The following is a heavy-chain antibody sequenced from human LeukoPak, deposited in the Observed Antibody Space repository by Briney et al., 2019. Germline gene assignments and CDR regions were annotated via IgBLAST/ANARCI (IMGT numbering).Heavy chain of an antibody. Sequence: GGSLRLSCAASGFTFSSYAMHWVRQAPGKGLEWVAVISYDGSNKYYADSVKGRFTISRDNSKNTLYLQMNSLRAEDTAAYYCVKRPSEPCRDGGCYFDSWGQGTLVTVSS. CDR2: ISYDGSNK. D-gene: IGHD2-8*01. V-gene: IGHV3-30*04. CDR1: GFTFSSYA. J-gene: IGHJ4*02. CDR3: VKRPSEPCRDGGCYFDS.